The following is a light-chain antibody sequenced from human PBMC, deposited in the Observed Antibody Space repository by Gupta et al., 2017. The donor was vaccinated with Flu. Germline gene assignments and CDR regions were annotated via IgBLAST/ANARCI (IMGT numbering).Light chain of an antibody. CDR3: QQYNTWPQT. CDR1: QSVSSD. J-gene: IGKJ1*01. V-gene: IGKV3-15*01. CDR2: GAS. Sequence: EIVVTQPPVTLSVLPGERATLSCRASQSVSSDLAWYQQKPGQAPRLLIYGASTRATGISGRFSGSGSGTEFTLTISSLQSEDFAVYYCQQYNTWPQTFGQGTKVEFK.